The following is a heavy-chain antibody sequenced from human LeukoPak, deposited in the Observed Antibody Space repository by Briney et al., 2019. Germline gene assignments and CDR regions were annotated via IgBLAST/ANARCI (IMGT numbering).Heavy chain of an antibody. D-gene: IGHD3-16*01. Sequence: GGSLRLSCAASGFTFGSSAMSWVRQAPGKGLEWVANIKQDGSEKYYVDSVKGRFTISRDNAKNSLYLQMNSLRAEDTAVYYCARDWGRFWGQGTLVTVSS. CDR1: GFTFGSSA. J-gene: IGHJ4*02. V-gene: IGHV3-7*01. CDR2: IKQDGSEK. CDR3: ARDWGRF.